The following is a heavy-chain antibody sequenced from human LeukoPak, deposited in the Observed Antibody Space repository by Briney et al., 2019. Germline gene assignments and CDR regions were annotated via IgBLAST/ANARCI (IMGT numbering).Heavy chain of an antibody. J-gene: IGHJ5*02. CDR2: INPNSGGT. CDR3: ARGPGQFVRTPPRGWFDP. V-gene: IGHV1-2*02. CDR1: GYTFTGYY. Sequence: GASVKVSCKASGYTFTGYYMHWVRQAPGQGLEWMGWINPNSGGTNYAQKFQGRVTMTRDTSISTAYMELSRLRSDDTAVYYCARGPGQFVRTPPRGWFDPWGQGTLATVSS. D-gene: IGHD6-6*01.